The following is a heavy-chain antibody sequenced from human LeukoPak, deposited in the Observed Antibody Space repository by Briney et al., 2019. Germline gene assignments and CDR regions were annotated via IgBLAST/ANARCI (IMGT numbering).Heavy chain of an antibody. V-gene: IGHV3-21*01. CDR1: GFTFSSYI. J-gene: IGHJ4*02. CDR3: ARDRHQRGYSYGTLDY. CDR2: ISSSSSYI. D-gene: IGHD5-18*01. Sequence: PGGSLRLSCAASGFTFSSYIMNWVRQAPGKGPDWVSSISSSSSYIYYADSVKGRFTISRDNAKNSLYLQMNSLRAEDTAVYYCARDRHQRGYSYGTLDYWGQGTLVTVSS.